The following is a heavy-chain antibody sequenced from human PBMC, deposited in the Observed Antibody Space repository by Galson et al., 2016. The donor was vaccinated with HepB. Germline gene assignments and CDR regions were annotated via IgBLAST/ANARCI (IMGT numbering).Heavy chain of an antibody. Sequence: SETLSLTCTVSGGSISSSSYSWGWIRQSPGKGLEWIGTIYYSGSTYYTPSLTSRVTISVDTSKNQFSLRLSSVTAADTAGYFCARSNYVYDAFDVWGQGTMVTVSS. CDR1: GGSISSSSYS. CDR2: IYYSGST. V-gene: IGHV4-39*07. J-gene: IGHJ3*01. CDR3: ARSNYVYDAFDV. D-gene: IGHD4-11*01.